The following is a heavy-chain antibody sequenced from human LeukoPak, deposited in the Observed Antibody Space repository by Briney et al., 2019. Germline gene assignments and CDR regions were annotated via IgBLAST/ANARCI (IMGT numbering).Heavy chain of an antibody. Sequence: GGSLRLSCAASGFAFSNFAMSWVRQAPGKGLEWVSAMSGSGYYTYYVESVKGRFTISRDNSKNTLYLHMNSLRADDTAVYYCAKMEGQRLYDYCMDVWGRGTTVTVSS. CDR3: AKMEGQRLYDYCMDV. J-gene: IGHJ6*03. V-gene: IGHV3-23*01. D-gene: IGHD3-3*01. CDR2: MSGSGYYT. CDR1: GFAFSNFA.